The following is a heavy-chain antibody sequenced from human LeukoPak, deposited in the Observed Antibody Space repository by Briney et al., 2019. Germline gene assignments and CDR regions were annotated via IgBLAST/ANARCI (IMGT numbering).Heavy chain of an antibody. CDR3: ARVQVLRYLDWFPPTGNDAFDI. Sequence: PSETLSLTCTVSGGSISSYYWSWIRQPAGKGLEWFGRTYSSGSTNYNPSLKSRVTMSVDTSKNQFSLKLSSVTAADTAVYYCARVQVLRYLDWFPPTGNDAFDIWGQGTMVTVPS. V-gene: IGHV4-4*07. D-gene: IGHD3-9*01. J-gene: IGHJ3*02. CDR1: GGSISSYY. CDR2: TYSSGST.